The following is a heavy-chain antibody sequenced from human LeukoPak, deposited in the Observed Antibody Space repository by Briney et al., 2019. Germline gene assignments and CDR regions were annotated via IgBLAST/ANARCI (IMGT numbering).Heavy chain of an antibody. J-gene: IGHJ5*02. D-gene: IGHD3-10*01. CDR1: GYTYTTYA. Sequence: GASVKVSCKASGYTYTTYAMHWVRQAPGQRLEWMGWINAGNGNTKYSQKFQARVTITRDTSASTAYMELSSLRSEDTAVYYCARGSGEGINPWGQGTLVTVSS. CDR3: ARGSGEGINP. CDR2: INAGNGNT. V-gene: IGHV1-3*01.